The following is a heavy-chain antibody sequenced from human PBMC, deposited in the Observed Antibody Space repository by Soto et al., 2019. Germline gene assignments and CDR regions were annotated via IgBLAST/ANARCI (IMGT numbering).Heavy chain of an antibody. V-gene: IGHV4-4*07. Sequence: SETLSLTCTVSGGAISTNYWGWIRQPAGTGLEWIGRIDTSGNTNYNPSLKSRVTMSVDTSKKQFSLKLTSVTAADTAVYYCARYSSNWFQTEGMDVWGQGTTVTVSS. CDR1: GGAISTNY. D-gene: IGHD6-13*01. CDR3: ARYSSNWFQTEGMDV. CDR2: IDTSGNT. J-gene: IGHJ6*02.